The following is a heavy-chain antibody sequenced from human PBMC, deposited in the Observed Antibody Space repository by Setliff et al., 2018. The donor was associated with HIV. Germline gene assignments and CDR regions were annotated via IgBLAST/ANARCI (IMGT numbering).Heavy chain of an antibody. Sequence: SETLSLTCAVAGASISDGTFYWSWIRQPAGKGLEWIGHLYIRTGTTNYSPSLKGRVTISLDTSNNQFSLSLSSVTASDTAVYFCARSQETSVAATEIWGQGTMVTVSS. D-gene: IGHD2-15*01. CDR2: LYIRTGTT. J-gene: IGHJ3*02. CDR3: ARSQETSVAATEI. CDR1: GASISDGTFY. V-gene: IGHV4-61*09.